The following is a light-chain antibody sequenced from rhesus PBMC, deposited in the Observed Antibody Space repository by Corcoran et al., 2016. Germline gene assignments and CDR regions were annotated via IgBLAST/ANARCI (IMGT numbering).Light chain of an antibody. V-gene: IGKV1-94*01. CDR2: AAS. J-gene: IGKJ3*01. Sequence: DIQMTQSPSSLSASVGDRVTVTCRASQGINKELSWYQQKQGKAPTQLIYAASSLQTGVSSRFSGRGAGTDYTLTISSRQPEDVATYYCLQDYTTPFTFGPGTKLDIK. CDR3: LQDYTTPFT. CDR1: QGINKE.